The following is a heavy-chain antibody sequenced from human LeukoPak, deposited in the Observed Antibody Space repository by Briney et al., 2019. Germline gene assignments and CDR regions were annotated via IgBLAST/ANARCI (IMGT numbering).Heavy chain of an antibody. CDR3: AKTATNWYLDS. J-gene: IGHJ4*02. Sequence: PGRSLRLSCAASGFTFSAYAMHWVRQAPGKGLEWVAVIWHDGGTIYYADSVQGRFTISRDNSRNTLYLQMNSLRVKDTAVYYCAKTATNWYLDSWGQGTLVTVSS. D-gene: IGHD1-1*01. V-gene: IGHV3-33*06. CDR2: IWHDGGTI. CDR1: GFTFSAYA.